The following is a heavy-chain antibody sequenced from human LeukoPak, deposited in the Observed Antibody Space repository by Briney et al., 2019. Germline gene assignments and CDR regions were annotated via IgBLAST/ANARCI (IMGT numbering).Heavy chain of an antibody. CDR3: ARRHYYDSSEDY. Sequence: PGGSLRLSCAASGFTFSSYAMSWVRQPPGKGLEWIGEINHSGSTNYNPSLKSRVTISVDTSKNQFSLKLSSVTAADTAVYYCARRHYYDSSEDYWGQGTLVTVSS. CDR1: GFTFSSYA. V-gene: IGHV4-34*01. J-gene: IGHJ4*02. D-gene: IGHD3-22*01. CDR2: INHSGST.